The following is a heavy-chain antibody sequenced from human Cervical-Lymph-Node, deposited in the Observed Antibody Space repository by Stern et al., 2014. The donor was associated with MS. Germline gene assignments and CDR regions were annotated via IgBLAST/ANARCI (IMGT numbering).Heavy chain of an antibody. Sequence: ESGPTLVKATQTLTLTCTFSGFSLGTRGVGVGWIRQTPGKAPEWLGIIYWDDDKRYSPSFKNRVTITKDTTKNQVVLAMTNVDAEDTATYFCAHRTSLPVILASTWFDPWGQGILVTVPS. V-gene: IGHV2-5*02. D-gene: IGHD2/OR15-2a*01. CDR1: GFSLGTRGVG. J-gene: IGHJ5*02. CDR3: AHRTSLPVILASTWFDP. CDR2: IYWDDDK.